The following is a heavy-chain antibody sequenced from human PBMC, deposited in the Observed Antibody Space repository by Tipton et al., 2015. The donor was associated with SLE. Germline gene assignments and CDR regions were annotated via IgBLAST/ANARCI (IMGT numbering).Heavy chain of an antibody. Sequence: SLRLSCAASGFTFSSYALHWVRQAPGKGLEWVAVMSYDGGDKYYADSVKGRFTISRDNSKNTLYLEMKSLRVEDTAMYYCARDGGWFGDLPFDFWGQGTLVTVSS. J-gene: IGHJ4*02. D-gene: IGHD3-10*01. CDR2: MSYDGGDK. CDR1: GFTFSSYA. CDR3: ARDGGWFGDLPFDF. V-gene: IGHV3-30*04.